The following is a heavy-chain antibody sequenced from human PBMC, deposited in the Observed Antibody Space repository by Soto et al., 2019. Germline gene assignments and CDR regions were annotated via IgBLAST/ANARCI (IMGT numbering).Heavy chain of an antibody. V-gene: IGHV4-31*03. CDR2: IYYSGST. J-gene: IGHJ4*02. D-gene: IGHD3-10*01. Sequence: SETLSLTCTVSGGSISSGGYYWSWIRQHPGKGLEWIGYIYYSGSTYYNPSLKSRVTISVDTSKNQFSLKLSSVTAADTAVYYCASWNYYGPGSYYNHDYWGQGTLVTVSS. CDR3: ASWNYYGPGSYYNHDY. CDR1: GGSISSGGYY.